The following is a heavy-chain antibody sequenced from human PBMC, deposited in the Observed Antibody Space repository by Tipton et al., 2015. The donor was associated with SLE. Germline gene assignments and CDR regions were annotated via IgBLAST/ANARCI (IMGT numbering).Heavy chain of an antibody. D-gene: IGHD6-19*01. V-gene: IGHV4-38-2*01. CDR3: ARAVAGNSEYFDY. CDR2: IYYRKST. CDR1: GDSISSGYY. J-gene: IGHJ4*01. Sequence: PSLTCAVSGDSISSGYYWGWIRQTPGKGLEWIGSIYYRKSTYYNPSLKSRVTISVDTSKNQFSLKMTSVTATDTAIYYCARAVAGNSEYFDYWGHGTLVTVSS.